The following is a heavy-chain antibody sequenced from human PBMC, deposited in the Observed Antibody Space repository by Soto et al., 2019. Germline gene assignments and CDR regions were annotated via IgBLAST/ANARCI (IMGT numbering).Heavy chain of an antibody. CDR3: ARDSPRFSIKDIVVVVAADLGAFDI. V-gene: IGHV1-69*04. D-gene: IGHD2-15*01. J-gene: IGHJ3*02. CDR1: GGTFSSYT. Sequence: GASVKVSCKASGGTFSSYTISWVRQAPGQGLEWMGKIIPILGIANYAQKFRGRVTITADKSTSTAYMELSSLRSEDTAVFYCARDSPRFSIKDIVVVVAADLGAFDIWGQGTMVTVSS. CDR2: IIPILGIA.